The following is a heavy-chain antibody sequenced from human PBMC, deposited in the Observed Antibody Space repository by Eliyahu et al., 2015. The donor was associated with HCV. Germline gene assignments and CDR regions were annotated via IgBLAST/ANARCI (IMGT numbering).Heavy chain of an antibody. Sequence: EVQLVESGGGLVKPGGSLRLSCAVXGFPFSNAWMSWVRQAPGKGLEWVGRIKSKSDGGTTDYGAPVKGSFTISRDDSKNTLYLQMNSLRTEDTALYYCTLGALPGKGNYWGQGILVTVSS. CDR3: TLGALPGKGNY. CDR1: GFPFSNAW. CDR2: IKSKSDGGTT. D-gene: IGHD4-23*01. V-gene: IGHV3-15*01. J-gene: IGHJ4*02.